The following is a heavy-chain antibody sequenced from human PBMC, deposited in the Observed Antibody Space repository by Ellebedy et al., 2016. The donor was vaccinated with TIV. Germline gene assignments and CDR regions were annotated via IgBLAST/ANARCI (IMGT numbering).Heavy chain of an antibody. Sequence: SETLSLTXAVYGGSFSGYYWSWIRQPPGKGLEWIGEINHSGSTNYNPSLKSRVTISVDTSKNQFSLKLSSVTAADTAVYYCARGLAVAGTSYYGMDVWGQGTTVTASS. D-gene: IGHD6-19*01. J-gene: IGHJ6*02. CDR3: ARGLAVAGTSYYGMDV. V-gene: IGHV4-34*01. CDR2: INHSGST. CDR1: GGSFSGYY.